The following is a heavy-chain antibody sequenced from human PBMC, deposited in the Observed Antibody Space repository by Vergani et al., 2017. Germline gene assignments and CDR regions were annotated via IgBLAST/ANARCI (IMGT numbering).Heavy chain of an antibody. CDR3: AREGRQRVQLRYGMDV. CDR1: GGTFSSYA. J-gene: IGHJ6*02. D-gene: IGHD6-6*01. CDR2: IIPIFGTA. Sequence: QVQLVQSGDEVKKPGSSVKVSCKASGGTFSSYAISWVRQAPGEGLEWMGGIIPIFGTANYAQKFQGRVTITEDKSTSTAYMELSSLRAEDTAVYYCAREGRQRVQLRYGMDVWGQGTTVTVSS. V-gene: IGHV1-69*06.